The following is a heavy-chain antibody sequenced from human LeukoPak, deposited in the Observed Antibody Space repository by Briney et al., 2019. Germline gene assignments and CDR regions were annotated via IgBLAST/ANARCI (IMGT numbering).Heavy chain of an antibody. J-gene: IGHJ4*02. V-gene: IGHV3-48*02. CDR1: GFPFSVFY. CDR3: ARDGITMVRGVMIDFDY. Sequence: GGSLRLSCAASGFPFSVFYMSWVRQAPGKGLEWVSYISSSSSTIYYADSVKGRFTISRDNAKNSVYLQMSSLRDEDTAVYYCARDGITMVRGVMIDFDYWGQGTRVTVSS. CDR2: ISSSSSTI. D-gene: IGHD3-10*01.